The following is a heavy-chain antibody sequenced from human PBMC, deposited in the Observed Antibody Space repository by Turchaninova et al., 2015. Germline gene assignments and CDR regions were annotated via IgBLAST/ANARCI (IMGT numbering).Heavy chain of an antibody. CDR1: GYTFTGYY. V-gene: IGHV1-2*06. CDR2: INPNSGGT. D-gene: IGHD6-13*01. Sequence: QVQLVQSGAEVKKPGASVKVPCQAHGYTFTGYYRHWGAQAPGQGVEGKGRINPNSGGTNYAQNFQGRVTMTRDTSISTAYMELSRLRSDDTAVYYCARDPRRIAAAGGNWFDPWGQGTLVTVSS. J-gene: IGHJ5*02. CDR3: ARDPRRIAAAGGNWFDP.